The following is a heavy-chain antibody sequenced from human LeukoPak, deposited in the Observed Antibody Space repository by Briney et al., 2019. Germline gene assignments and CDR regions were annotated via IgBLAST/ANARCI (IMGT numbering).Heavy chain of an antibody. Sequence: PGGSLRLSCAASGFTFSSYGMTWVRQAPGKGLEWVGFIRSKAYGGTTEYAASVKGRFTLSRDDSKSIAYLQMNSLKTEDTVVYYCTRAIEGAFDIWGQGTMVTVSS. J-gene: IGHJ3*02. CDR3: TRAIEGAFDI. CDR2: IRSKAYGGTT. CDR1: GFTFSSYG. V-gene: IGHV3-49*04.